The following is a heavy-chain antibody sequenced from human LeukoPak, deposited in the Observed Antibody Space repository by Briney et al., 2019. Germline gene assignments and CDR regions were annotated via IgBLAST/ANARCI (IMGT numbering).Heavy chain of an antibody. D-gene: IGHD2-15*01. CDR1: GDSVSSNSAA. Sequence: SQTLSLTCDISGDSVSSNSAAWNWIRQSPSRGLEWLGRTYYRSKWYNDYAVSVKSRITINPDTSKNQFSLQLNSVTPEDTAVYYCARDGIGYCSGGSCYGDHFDYWGQGTLVTVSS. V-gene: IGHV6-1*01. CDR3: ARDGIGYCSGGSCYGDHFDY. J-gene: IGHJ4*02. CDR2: TYYRSKWYN.